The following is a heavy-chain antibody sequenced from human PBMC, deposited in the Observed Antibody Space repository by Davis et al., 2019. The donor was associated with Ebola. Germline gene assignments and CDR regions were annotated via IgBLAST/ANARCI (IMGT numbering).Heavy chain of an antibody. CDR2: IQYDGGSK. V-gene: IGHV3-30*02. Sequence: GESLKISCATSGLIFSNCDMHWVRQTPGKGLEWVAFIQYDGGSKYYADSVKGRFTISRDSSKNTLYLQMNSLRAEDTAVYYCARDSDDYSFDYWGQGTLVTVSS. D-gene: IGHD4-11*01. CDR1: GLIFSNCD. J-gene: IGHJ4*02. CDR3: ARDSDDYSFDY.